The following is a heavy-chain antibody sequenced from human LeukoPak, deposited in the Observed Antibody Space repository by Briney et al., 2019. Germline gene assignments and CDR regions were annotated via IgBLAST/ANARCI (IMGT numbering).Heavy chain of an antibody. CDR1: GYTFTGYY. Sequence: ASVKVSCKASGYTFTGYYMHWVRQAPGQGLEWMGWINPNSGGTNYAQKFQGRVTMTRDTSISTAYMELSRLRSDDTAVYYCATDHEWLRYFDYWGQGTLVTVSS. D-gene: IGHD5-12*01. J-gene: IGHJ4*02. CDR3: ATDHEWLRYFDY. V-gene: IGHV1-2*02. CDR2: INPNSGGT.